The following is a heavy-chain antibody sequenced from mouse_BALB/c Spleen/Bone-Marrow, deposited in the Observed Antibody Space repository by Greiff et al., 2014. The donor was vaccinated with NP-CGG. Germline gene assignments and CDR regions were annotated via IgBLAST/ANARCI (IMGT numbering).Heavy chain of an antibody. CDR3: ARVYLWYFDV. Sequence: QVPLKESGPGLVAPSQSLSITCTVSGFSLTSSGVHWVRQPPGKGLEWLGVIWAGGSTNYNSALMSRLSISKDNSKSQVFLKMNSLQTDDTAMYYCARVYLWYFDVWGAGTTVTVSS. CDR1: GFSLTSSG. CDR2: IWAGGST. D-gene: IGHD2-3*01. J-gene: IGHJ1*01. V-gene: IGHV2-9*02.